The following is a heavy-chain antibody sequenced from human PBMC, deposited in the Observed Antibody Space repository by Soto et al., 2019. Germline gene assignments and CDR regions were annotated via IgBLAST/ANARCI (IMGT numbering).Heavy chain of an antibody. CDR3: ARVSRSGYYPKY. D-gene: IGHD3-3*01. CDR2: IWYDGNNK. CDR1: GFTFSSYG. J-gene: IGHJ4*02. V-gene: IGHV3-33*01. Sequence: GGSLRLSCAASGFTFSSYGMHWVRQAPGKGLEWVAVIWYDGNNKYYADSVKGRFTISRDNSKNPLYLQMNSLRAEDTAIYYCARVSRSGYYPKYWGQGTLVTVSS.